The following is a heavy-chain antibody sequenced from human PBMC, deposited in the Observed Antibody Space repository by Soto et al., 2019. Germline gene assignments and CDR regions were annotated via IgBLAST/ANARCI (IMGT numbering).Heavy chain of an antibody. J-gene: IGHJ3*02. CDR3: ARVGGTTGDAFDI. CDR2: IYYSGST. CDR1: GGSISSGDYY. Sequence: SETLSLTCTVSGGSISSGDYYWSWIRQPPGKGLEWIGYIYYSGSTYYNPSLKSRVIISVDTSKNQFSLKLSSVTAADTAVYYCARVGGTTGDAFDIWGQGTMVTVSS. V-gene: IGHV4-30-4*01. D-gene: IGHD1-1*01.